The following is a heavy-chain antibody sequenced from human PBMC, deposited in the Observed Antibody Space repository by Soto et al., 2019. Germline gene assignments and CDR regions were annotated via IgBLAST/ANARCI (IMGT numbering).Heavy chain of an antibody. CDR1: GGSMSIGDYS. J-gene: IGHJ4*02. Sequence: PSETLSLTCAVSGGSMSIGDYSWNWIRHSPGKGLEWIGYIYYGGSTYNNPSLQSRVTMSLDRSRNQFSLKLNSVTAADTAVYYCARVRREYDNSGPVDYWGQGTLVTVS. V-gene: IGHV4-30-2*06. CDR3: ARVRREYDNSGPVDY. CDR2: IYYGGST. D-gene: IGHD3-22*01.